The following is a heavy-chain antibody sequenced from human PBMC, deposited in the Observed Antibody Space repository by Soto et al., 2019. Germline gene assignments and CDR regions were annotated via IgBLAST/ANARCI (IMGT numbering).Heavy chain of an antibody. CDR3: ASETYCTDGVCYPVFDY. CDR1: GFTFSDYS. D-gene: IGHD2-8*01. J-gene: IGHJ4*01. Sequence: PGGSLRLSCAASGFTFSDYSMNWIRQAPGKGLEWVSYISTSGSTVYYADSVKGRFTISRDNAKNSLYLQMNSLRAEDTAVYYCASETYCTDGVCYPVFDYWGPGTLVTVSS. V-gene: IGHV3-11*01. CDR2: ISTSGSTV.